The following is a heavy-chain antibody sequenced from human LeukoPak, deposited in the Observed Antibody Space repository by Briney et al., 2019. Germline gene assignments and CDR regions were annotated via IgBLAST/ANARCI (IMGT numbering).Heavy chain of an antibody. CDR2: IYYSGST. J-gene: IGHJ4*02. Sequence: SETLSLTCTVSGGSISSYYWSWIRQPPGKGLEWIGYIYYSGSTNYNPSLKSRVTISVDTSKNQFSLKLSSVTAADTAVYYCASGYSSGRGGPYSDYWGQGTLVTVSS. CDR3: ASGYSSGRGGPYSDY. D-gene: IGHD6-19*01. CDR1: GGSISSYY. V-gene: IGHV4-59*08.